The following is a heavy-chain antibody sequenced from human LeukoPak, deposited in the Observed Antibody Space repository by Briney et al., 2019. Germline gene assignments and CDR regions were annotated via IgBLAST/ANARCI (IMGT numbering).Heavy chain of an antibody. V-gene: IGHV1-18*01. CDR1: GYTFTSYG. J-gene: IGHJ5*02. CDR2: ISPYNGNT. Sequence: ASVKVSCKASGYTFTSYGISWVRQAPGQGLEWMGWISPYNGNTNYAQKFQGRVTMTTDTPTSTVYMELRSLRSDDTAVYYCARVTNYHIVVVPAAPTGWFDPWGQGTLVTVSS. CDR3: ARVTNYHIVVVPAAPTGWFDP. D-gene: IGHD2-2*01.